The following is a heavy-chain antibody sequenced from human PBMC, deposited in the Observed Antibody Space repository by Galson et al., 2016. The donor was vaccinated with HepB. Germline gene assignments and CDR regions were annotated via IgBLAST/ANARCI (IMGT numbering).Heavy chain of an antibody. V-gene: IGHV4-59*01. CDR2: IYYTGNT. CDR3: ARNWRVEQPDPYYYYYYGMDV. J-gene: IGHJ6*02. D-gene: IGHD6-6*01. CDR1: GGSISNYY. Sequence: SETLSLTCTVSGGSISNYYWSWIRQPPGKGLEWIGYIYYTGNTNYNPSLKSRVTTSVDTSKNQFSLNLTSVTAADTAVYYCARNWRVEQPDPYYYYYYGMDVGGQGTTVTVSS.